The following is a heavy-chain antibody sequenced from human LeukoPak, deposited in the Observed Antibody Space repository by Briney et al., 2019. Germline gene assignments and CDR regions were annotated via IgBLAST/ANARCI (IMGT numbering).Heavy chain of an antibody. D-gene: IGHD3-10*01. CDR2: ISGSGGST. V-gene: IGHV3-23*01. Sequence: GGSLRLSCAASGFTFSSYAMSWVRQAPGKGLGWVSAISGSGGSTYYADSVKGRFTISRDNSKNTLYLQMNSLRAEDTAVYYCAKDPSPSGSGSPFDYWGQGTLVTVSS. J-gene: IGHJ4*02. CDR1: GFTFSSYA. CDR3: AKDPSPSGSGSPFDY.